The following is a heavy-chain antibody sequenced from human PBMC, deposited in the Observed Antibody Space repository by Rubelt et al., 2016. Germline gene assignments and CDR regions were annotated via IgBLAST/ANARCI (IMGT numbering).Heavy chain of an antibody. D-gene: IGHD3-22*01. Sequence: PSLKSRVTISLDKSKNQFSLKLSSVTAADTAVYYCARTYYYDSSGYSDPLYYFDYWGQGTLVTVSS. CDR3: ARTYYYDSSGYSDPLYYFDY. J-gene: IGHJ4*02. V-gene: IGHV4-4*02.